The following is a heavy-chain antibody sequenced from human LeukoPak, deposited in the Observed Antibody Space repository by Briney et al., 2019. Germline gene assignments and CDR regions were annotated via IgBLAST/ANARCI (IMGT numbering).Heavy chain of an antibody. V-gene: IGHV3-30*02. CDR2: IRYDGSNT. Sequence: GGSLRLSCAASGFSFSDYDIHWVRLAPGKGLEWVTFIRYDGSNTYAESVKGRFTISRDNSKNTVYLQMNSLRAEDTAVYYCAKGLKGYCSGGSCYSFDYWGQGTLVTVSS. D-gene: IGHD2-15*01. CDR3: AKGLKGYCSGGSCYSFDY. J-gene: IGHJ4*02. CDR1: GFSFSDYD.